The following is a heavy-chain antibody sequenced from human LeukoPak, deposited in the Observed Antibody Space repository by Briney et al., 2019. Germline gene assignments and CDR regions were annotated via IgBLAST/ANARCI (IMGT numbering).Heavy chain of an antibody. CDR3: AKHVHKVTLIDNWQFDL. V-gene: IGHV3-23*01. CDR1: GFTFDNYA. Sequence: QSGGSLRLSCAASGFTFDNYALSWVRQAPGKGLEWVSTISGNGGGKYYTDSVKGRFSISRANSKNTLYVQMNGLRAEDTAVYYCAKHVHKVTLIDNWQFDLWGRGTLVTVSS. CDR2: ISGNGGGK. J-gene: IGHJ2*01. D-gene: IGHD2/OR15-2a*01.